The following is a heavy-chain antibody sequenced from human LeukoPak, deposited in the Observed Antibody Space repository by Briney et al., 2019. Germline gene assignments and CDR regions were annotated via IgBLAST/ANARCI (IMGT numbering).Heavy chain of an antibody. V-gene: IGHV3-72*01. CDR2: TGKKTNSYTT. D-gene: IGHD1-26*01. Sequence: GGSLRLSCAASGFTFSSYWMHWVRQAPGKGLEWVGRTGKKTNSYTTEYAASVKGRFTISRDDSKNSLYLQMNSLKAEDTAVYYCTRVVLVGTTYSYFDYWGQGTLVTVSS. J-gene: IGHJ4*02. CDR1: GFTFSSYW. CDR3: TRVVLVGTTYSYFDY.